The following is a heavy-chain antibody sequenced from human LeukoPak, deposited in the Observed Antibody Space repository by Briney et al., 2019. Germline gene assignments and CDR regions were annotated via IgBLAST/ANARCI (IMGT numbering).Heavy chain of an antibody. D-gene: IGHD5-12*01. CDR1: GFTFDDYA. CDR3: AATEWLRYGMDV. J-gene: IGHJ6*02. CDR2: ISWNSGSI. V-gene: IGHV3-9*01. Sequence: PGRSLRLSCAASGFTFDDYAMHCVRQAPGKGLEWVSGISWNSGSIGYADSVKGRFTISRDNAKNSLYLQMNSLRAEDTALYYCAATEWLRYGMDVWGQGTTVTVSS.